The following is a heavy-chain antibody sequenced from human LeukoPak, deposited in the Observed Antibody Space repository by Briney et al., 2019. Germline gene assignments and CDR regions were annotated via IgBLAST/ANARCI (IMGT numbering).Heavy chain of an antibody. V-gene: IGHV3-21*01. D-gene: IGHD1-26*01. CDR1: GFTFSSYS. J-gene: IGHJ4*02. CDR3: ASLSWGSMNY. CDR2: ISSSSSYI. Sequence: PGGSLRPSCAASGFTFSSYSMNWVRQAPGKGLEWVSSISSSSSYIYYADSVKGRFTISRDNAKNSLYLQMNSLRAEDTAMYYCASLSWGSMNYWGQGILVTVSS.